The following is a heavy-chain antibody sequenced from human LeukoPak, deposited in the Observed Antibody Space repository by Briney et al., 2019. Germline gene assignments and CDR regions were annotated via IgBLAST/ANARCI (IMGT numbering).Heavy chain of an antibody. D-gene: IGHD1-26*01. CDR1: GLTVSNVW. Sequence: GGSLRLSCAVSGLTVSNVWMNWVRQAPGKGLEWVSVIYSGGSTYHADSVKGRFTISRDNSKNTLYLQMNSLRVEDTAVYYCARGVGQDAFDIWGQGTMVTVSS. J-gene: IGHJ3*02. V-gene: IGHV3-53*01. CDR2: IYSGGST. CDR3: ARGVGQDAFDI.